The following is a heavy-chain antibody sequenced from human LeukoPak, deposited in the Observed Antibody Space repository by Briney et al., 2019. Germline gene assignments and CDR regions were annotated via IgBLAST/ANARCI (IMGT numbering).Heavy chain of an antibody. V-gene: IGHV4-34*01. J-gene: IGHJ4*02. CDR3: AISYVWGTIFDY. D-gene: IGHD3-16*01. Sequence: PSETLSLTCAVYGGSFSGYYWSWIRQPPGKGLEWIGEINHSGSTNYNPSPKSRVTIPLATPTTQSSPKLSSVTAADTAVYYCAISYVWGTIFDYWGQGTLVTVSS. CDR2: INHSGST. CDR1: GGSFSGYY.